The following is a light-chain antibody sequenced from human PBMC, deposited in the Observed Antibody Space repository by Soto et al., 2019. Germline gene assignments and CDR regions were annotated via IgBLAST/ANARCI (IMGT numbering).Light chain of an antibody. CDR3: QQYGSSPRT. V-gene: IGKV3-20*01. Sequence: EIVLTQSPGTLSLSPGERVTLSCRASQSVDINLAWYQQKPGQAPRLLIYGASTRATDMPGRFSGRGAGAEFTLTISSLQSEDFAVYYCQQYGSSPRTCGQGTKVDIK. CDR2: GAS. J-gene: IGKJ1*01. CDR1: QSVDIN.